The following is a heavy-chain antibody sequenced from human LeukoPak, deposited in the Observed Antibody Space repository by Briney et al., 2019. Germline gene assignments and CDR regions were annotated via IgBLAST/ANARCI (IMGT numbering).Heavy chain of an antibody. CDR2: IKQDGNEK. D-gene: IGHD6-6*01. V-gene: IGHV3-7*03. CDR1: GFRFNTYW. J-gene: IGHJ6*03. CDR3: ARVQLVDYYYYSYMDV. Sequence: KSGGSLRLSCAASGFRFNTYWMSWVRQAPGKGLEWVANIKQDGNEKYYADSVKGRFTISRDNAKNSLYLQMNSLRAEDTALYYCARVQLVDYYYYSYMDVWGKGTTVTVSS.